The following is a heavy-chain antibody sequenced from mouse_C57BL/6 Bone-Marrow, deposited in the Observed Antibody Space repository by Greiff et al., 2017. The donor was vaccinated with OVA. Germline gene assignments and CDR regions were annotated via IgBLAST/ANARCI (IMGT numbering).Heavy chain of an antibody. D-gene: IGHD2-4*01. CDR3: ARRLRRYYAMDY. CDR2: INPNNGGT. Sequence: EVQLQESGPELVKPGASVKIPCKASGYTFTDYNMDWVKQSHGKSLEWIGDINPNNGGTIYNQKFKGKATLTVDKSSSTAYMELRSLTSEDTAVYYCARRLRRYYAMDYWGQGTSVTVSS. J-gene: IGHJ4*01. V-gene: IGHV1-18*01. CDR1: GYTFTDYN.